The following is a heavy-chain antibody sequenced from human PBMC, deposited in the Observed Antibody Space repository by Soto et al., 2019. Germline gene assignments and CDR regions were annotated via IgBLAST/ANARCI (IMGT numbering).Heavy chain of an antibody. Sequence: GGSLRLSCAASGFTFSSYAMSWVRQAPGKGLEWVSAISGSGGSTYYADSVKGRFTISRDNSKNTLYLQMNSLRAEDTAVYYCAKVEQWLVPGALGYFDYWGQGTLVTVSS. J-gene: IGHJ4*02. CDR1: GFTFSSYA. CDR2: ISGSGGST. V-gene: IGHV3-23*01. D-gene: IGHD6-19*01. CDR3: AKVEQWLVPGALGYFDY.